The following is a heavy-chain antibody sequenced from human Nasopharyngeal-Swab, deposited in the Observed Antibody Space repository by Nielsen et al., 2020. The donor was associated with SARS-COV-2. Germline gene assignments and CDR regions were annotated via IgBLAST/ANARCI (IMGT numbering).Heavy chain of an antibody. Sequence: VRQAPGKGLEWVSVIYSGGSTYYADSMKGRFTISRHNSKNTLYLQMNSLRAEDTAVYYCAREAPTYYYDSSPGGGFDYWGQGTLVTVSS. J-gene: IGHJ4*02. V-gene: IGHV3-53*04. CDR3: AREAPTYYYDSSPGGGFDY. D-gene: IGHD3-22*01. CDR2: IYSGGST.